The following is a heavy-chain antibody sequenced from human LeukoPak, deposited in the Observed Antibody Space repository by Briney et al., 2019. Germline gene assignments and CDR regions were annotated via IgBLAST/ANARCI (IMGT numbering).Heavy chain of an antibody. J-gene: IGHJ4*02. D-gene: IGHD6-6*01. Sequence: PGGSLRLSCVASGSTFSRYGMHWVRQAPGKGLEWVAVMWNDGSNKYYADSVKGRFIISRDNTKNTLYLQMNSLRAEDTAVYYCARDREYSSSFCDYWGQGTLVTVSS. CDR1: GSTFSRYG. CDR3: ARDREYSSSFCDY. V-gene: IGHV3-33*01. CDR2: MWNDGSNK.